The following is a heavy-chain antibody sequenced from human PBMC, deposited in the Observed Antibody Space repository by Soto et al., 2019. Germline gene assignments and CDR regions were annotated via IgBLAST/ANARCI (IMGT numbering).Heavy chain of an antibody. CDR2: IYHSGST. CDR1: GGSISSSNW. Sequence: SETLSLTCAVSGGSISSSNWWSWVRQPPGKGLEWIGEIYHSGSTNYNPSLKSRVTISVDKSKNQFSLKLSSVTAADTAVYYCATGGGYSSSWQFDYWGQGTLVTVSS. J-gene: IGHJ4*02. CDR3: ATGGGYSSSWQFDY. V-gene: IGHV4-4*02. D-gene: IGHD6-13*01.